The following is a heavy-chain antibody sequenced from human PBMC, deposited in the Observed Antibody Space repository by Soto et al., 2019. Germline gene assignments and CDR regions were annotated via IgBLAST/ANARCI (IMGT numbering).Heavy chain of an antibody. CDR1: GLSLSTNGVG. D-gene: IGHD3-22*01. V-gene: IGHV2-5*02. Sequence: QITLKESGPTLVKPTQTLTLTCTFSGLSLSTNGVGVGWIRQPPGRALEWLALIYWDDDKHYSPALKSRLTVTKDSSKKQVVLTMTNMDPVDTATYYCAQSTSWLDYFDYWGQGTLVTVSS. J-gene: IGHJ4*02. CDR2: IYWDDDK. CDR3: AQSTSWLDYFDY.